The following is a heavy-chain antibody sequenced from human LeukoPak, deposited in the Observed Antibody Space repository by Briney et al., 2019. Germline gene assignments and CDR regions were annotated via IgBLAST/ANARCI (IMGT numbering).Heavy chain of an antibody. Sequence: GGSLRLSCAASGFTVSSYEFYWVRQAPGKGLEWVSYISSDGTTIKYADSVKGRFTITRDDAKRSLYLQVNGLRADDMASYYCGAARQYVGAFDIWGQGTVVTVAS. J-gene: IGHJ3*02. V-gene: IGHV3-48*03. D-gene: IGHD3-16*01. CDR3: GAARQYVGAFDI. CDR2: ISSDGTTI. CDR1: GFTVSSYE.